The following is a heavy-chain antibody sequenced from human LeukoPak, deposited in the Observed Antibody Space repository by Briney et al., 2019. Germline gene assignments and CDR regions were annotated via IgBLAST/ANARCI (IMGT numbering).Heavy chain of an antibody. J-gene: IGHJ4*02. CDR2: INHSGST. Sequence: SETLSLTCAVYGGSFSGYYWSWIRQPPGKGLEWIGEINHSGSTNYNPSLKSRVTISVDTSKNQFSLKLSSVTAADTAVYYCARSTPYNTRWLQFYAIDYWGQGTLVTVSS. V-gene: IGHV4-34*01. CDR3: ARSTPYNTRWLQFYAIDY. CDR1: GGSFSGYY. D-gene: IGHD5-24*01.